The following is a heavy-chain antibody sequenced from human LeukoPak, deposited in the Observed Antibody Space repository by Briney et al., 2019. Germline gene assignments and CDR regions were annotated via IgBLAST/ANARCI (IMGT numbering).Heavy chain of an antibody. D-gene: IGHD3-10*01. CDR3: ARVLGFGELYFDY. V-gene: IGHV4-39*07. CDR1: GGSISSSHYY. Sequence: KPSETLSLTCSVSGGSISSSHYYWGWIRQPPGKGLEWIGNIYYSGSTYYSASLKSRVTISVDTSKNQFSLKLSSVTAADTAVYYCARVLGFGELYFDYWGQGTLVTVSS. CDR2: IYYSGST. J-gene: IGHJ4*02.